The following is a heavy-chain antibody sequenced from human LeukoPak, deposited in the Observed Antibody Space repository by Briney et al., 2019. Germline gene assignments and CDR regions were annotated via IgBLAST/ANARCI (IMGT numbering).Heavy chain of an antibody. V-gene: IGHV4-59*08. Sequence: PSETLSLTCTVSGGSISNYYWSWIRQPPGKGLEYIGFIYYTGTTNYNPSLKSRVTISVDTSKNQFSLKLSSVTAADTAVYYCARHGYWSGYFVFDYWGQGALVTVSS. CDR3: ARHGYWSGYFVFDY. CDR2: IYYTGTT. J-gene: IGHJ4*02. CDR1: GGSISNYY. D-gene: IGHD3-3*01.